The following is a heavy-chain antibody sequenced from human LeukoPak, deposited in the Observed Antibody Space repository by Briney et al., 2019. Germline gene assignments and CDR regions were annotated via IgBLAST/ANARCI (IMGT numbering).Heavy chain of an antibody. D-gene: IGHD2-2*01. V-gene: IGHV3-21*01. CDR3: ARDRGYCSSTSCYLIFDY. CDR2: ISSSSSYI. CDR1: GFTFSSYS. Sequence: GGSLRLSCAASGFTFSSYSMNWVRQAPGKGLEWVSSISSSSSYIYYADSVKGRFTISRDNAKNSLYLQMNSLRAEDTAVYYCARDRGYCSSTSCYLIFDYWGQGTLVTVSP. J-gene: IGHJ4*02.